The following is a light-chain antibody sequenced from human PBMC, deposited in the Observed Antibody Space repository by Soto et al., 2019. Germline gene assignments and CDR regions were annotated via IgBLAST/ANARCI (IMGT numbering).Light chain of an antibody. CDR2: EGS. J-gene: IGLJ2*01. CDR1: SSDVGSYNL. Sequence: QSALTQPASVSGSPGQSITISCTGTSSDVGSYNLVSWYQQQPGKAPKLMIYEGSKRPSGVSNRFSGSKSGNTASLTISGLPADDEADYYCCSYAGSSTVVFGGGTKLTVL. CDR3: CSYAGSSTVV. V-gene: IGLV2-23*01.